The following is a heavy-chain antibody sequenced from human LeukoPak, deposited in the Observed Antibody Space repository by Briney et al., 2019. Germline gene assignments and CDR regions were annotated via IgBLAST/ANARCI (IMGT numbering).Heavy chain of an antibody. CDR3: AREGDPYDFWSGYFEYNWFDP. V-gene: IGHV1-69*05. J-gene: IGHJ5*02. Sequence: SVTVSFKASGGTFSSYAISWVRQAPGQGLEWMGGIIPIFGTANYAQKFQGRVTITTDESTSTAYMELSSLRSEDTAVYYCAREGDPYDFWSGYFEYNWFDPWGQGTLVTVSS. CDR1: GGTFSSYA. D-gene: IGHD3-3*01. CDR2: IIPIFGTA.